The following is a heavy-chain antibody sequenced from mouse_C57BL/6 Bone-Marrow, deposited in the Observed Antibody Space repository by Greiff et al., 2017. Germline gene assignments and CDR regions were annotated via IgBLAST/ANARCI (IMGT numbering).Heavy chain of an antibody. J-gene: IGHJ2*01. Sequence: HLVESGPELVKPGASVKISCKASGYTFTDYYINWVKQRPGQGLEWIGWIYPGSGNTKYNEKFKGKATLTVDTSSSTAYMQLSSLTSEDSAVYFCARSYGSSYVTYFDYWGQGTTLTVSS. CDR1: GYTFTDYY. CDR2: IYPGSGNT. D-gene: IGHD1-1*01. CDR3: ARSYGSSYVTYFDY. V-gene: IGHV1-84*01.